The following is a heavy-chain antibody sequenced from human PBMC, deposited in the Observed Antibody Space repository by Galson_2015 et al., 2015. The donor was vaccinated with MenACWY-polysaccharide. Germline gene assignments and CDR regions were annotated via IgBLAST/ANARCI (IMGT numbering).Heavy chain of an antibody. CDR3: AKDSTDFWSVAGRFDH. V-gene: IGHV3-23*01. CDR2: IRSSGTNT. J-gene: IGHJ5*02. CDR1: GFTFTSYA. D-gene: IGHD3-3*01. Sequence: SLRLSCAASGFTFTSYAMSWVRQAPGKGLKWVSAIRSSGTNTYYADSVEGRFTISRDNSKNTLYLQMNSLRAEDTAVYYCAKDSTDFWSVAGRFDHWGQGTLVTVSS.